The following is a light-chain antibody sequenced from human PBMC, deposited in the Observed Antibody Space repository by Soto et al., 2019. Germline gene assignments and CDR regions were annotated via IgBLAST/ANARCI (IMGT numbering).Light chain of an antibody. V-gene: IGKV1-27*01. Sequence: DIQMTQSPSSLSASVGDRVTISCRASQGIGNYLAWYQQKPGKVPELLIYDASTLQLGGPSRFSGSRSGTDFTLTISSLQPEDAATYFCQEYTGAPYTFGQGTKLEIK. CDR2: DAS. CDR1: QGIGNY. J-gene: IGKJ2*01. CDR3: QEYTGAPYT.